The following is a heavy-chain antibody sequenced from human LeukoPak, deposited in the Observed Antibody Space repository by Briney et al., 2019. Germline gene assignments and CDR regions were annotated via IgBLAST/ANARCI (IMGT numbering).Heavy chain of an antibody. CDR3: ARAEVLPDYYAISGGFDY. Sequence: SETLSLACTVSGGSISTYYWSWIRQPPGKGLEWIGYIYYSGSTNYNPSLKGRVTISVDTSKNQFSLKLSSVTAADTAVYYCARAEVLPDYYAISGGFDYWGQGTLVTVSS. J-gene: IGHJ4*02. D-gene: IGHD3-10*01. CDR1: GGSISTYY. V-gene: IGHV4-59*01. CDR2: IYYSGST.